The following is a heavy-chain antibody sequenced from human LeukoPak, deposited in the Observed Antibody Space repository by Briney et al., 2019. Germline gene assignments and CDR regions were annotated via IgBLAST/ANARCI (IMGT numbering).Heavy chain of an antibody. CDR2: IYTSGST. D-gene: IGHD1-7*01. J-gene: IGHJ3*02. V-gene: IGHV4-4*09. CDR3: ARLELRLDAFDI. CDR1: GGSISSYY. Sequence: SETLSLTCTVSGGSISSYYWSWIRQPPGKGLEWIGYIYTSGSTNYNPSLKSRVTISVDTSKNQFSLKLSSVTAADTAVYYCARLELRLDAFDIWGQGTMVTVSS.